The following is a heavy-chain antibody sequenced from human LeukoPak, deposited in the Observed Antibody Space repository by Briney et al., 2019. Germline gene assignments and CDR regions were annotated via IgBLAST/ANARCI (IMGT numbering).Heavy chain of an antibody. D-gene: IGHD6-13*01. CDR3: ARESVIAAAGTESSHYYYYYYMDV. CDR1: GGSISSYY. Sequence: PSETLSLTCTVSGGSISSYYWSWIRQPPGKGLEWIGYIYYSGSTNYNPSLKSRVTMSVDTSKNQFSLKLSSVTAADTAVYYCARESVIAAAGTESSHYYYYYYMDVWGKGTTVTISS. V-gene: IGHV4-59*01. CDR2: IYYSGST. J-gene: IGHJ6*03.